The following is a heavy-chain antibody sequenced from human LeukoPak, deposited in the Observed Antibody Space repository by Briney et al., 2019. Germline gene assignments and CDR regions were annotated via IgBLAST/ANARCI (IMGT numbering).Heavy chain of an antibody. J-gene: IGHJ4*02. CDR2: ISHSGSTI. CDR1: GFTFDDYG. CDR3: ARDLLYYYDTGGYSGTFDY. Sequence: GGSLRLSCAASGFTFDDYGMSWVRQAPGKGLEWVSYISHSGSTIYYADSVKGRFTISRDNAKNSLYLQMNSLRAEDTAVYYCARDLLYYYDTGGYSGTFDYWGQGTLVTVSS. D-gene: IGHD3-22*01. V-gene: IGHV3-48*03.